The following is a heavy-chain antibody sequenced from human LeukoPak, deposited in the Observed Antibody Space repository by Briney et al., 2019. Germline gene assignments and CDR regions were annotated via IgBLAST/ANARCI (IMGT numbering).Heavy chain of an antibody. J-gene: IGHJ4*02. CDR2: MSGRGVST. Sequence: GGSLRLSCAASGFTFTNYAMSWVRQAPGKGLEWVSGMSGRGVSTYYADSVEGRFTISSDNSKNTLYLQMNSLRAEDTAIYYCAKDCNGGNCYIDYWGQGTLVTVAS. CDR3: AKDCNGGNCYIDY. V-gene: IGHV3-23*01. CDR1: GFTFTNYA. D-gene: IGHD2-15*01.